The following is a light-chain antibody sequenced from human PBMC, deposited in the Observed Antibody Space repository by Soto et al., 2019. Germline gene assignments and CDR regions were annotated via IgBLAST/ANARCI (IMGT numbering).Light chain of an antibody. CDR2: DAS. Sequence: DIQMTQSPSTLSATAGDIVTITCRASQSISSWLAWYQHKPGKAPKLLIYDASNLDSGVPSRFSGSGSGTEFSLTISNLQPDDCATYYCQQYENYWTFGQGTRWIS. CDR3: QQYENYWT. J-gene: IGKJ1*01. V-gene: IGKV1-5*01. CDR1: QSISSW.